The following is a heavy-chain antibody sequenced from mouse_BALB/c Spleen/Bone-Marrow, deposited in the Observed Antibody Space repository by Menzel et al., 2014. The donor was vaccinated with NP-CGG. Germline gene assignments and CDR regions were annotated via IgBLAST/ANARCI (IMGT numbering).Heavy chain of an antibody. Sequence: ESGPGILQPSQTLSLTCSFSGFSLSTYGIGVGWIRQPSGKGLEWLAHIWWTDNKYYNTALKSRLTISKDTSNHQAFLKNARLDTSDTAPYYCVRGEFAPAMDYWGQGTSVTGSS. CDR2: IWWTDNK. CDR3: VRGEFAPAMDY. CDR1: GFSLSTYGIG. V-gene: IGHV8-11*01. J-gene: IGHJ4*01.